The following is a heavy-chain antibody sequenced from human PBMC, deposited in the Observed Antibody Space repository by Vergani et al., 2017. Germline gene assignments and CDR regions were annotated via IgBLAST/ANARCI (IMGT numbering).Heavy chain of an antibody. J-gene: IGHJ5*01. Sequence: EVQLVESGGGSVQSGGSLRLSCVASGVSFNTYWMHWVRQVPGKGLMWVARIDEYGNRATYGDFETGRFTISRDNAKNTVFLQMNKLRADDAGVYYCVRTEYCTGIACNTRFDSWGQGALVTVSS. CDR2: IDEYGNRA. CDR3: VRTEYCTGIACNTRFDS. CDR1: GVSFNTYW. V-gene: IGHV3-74*03. D-gene: IGHD2-8*02.